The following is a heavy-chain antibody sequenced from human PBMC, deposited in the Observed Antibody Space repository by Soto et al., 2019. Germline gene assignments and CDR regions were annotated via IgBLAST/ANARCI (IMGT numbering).Heavy chain of an antibody. CDR2: ISSSSSII. CDR1: AFTFSSYS. Sequence: GGSLRLSCAASAFTFSSYSMNWVRQAPGKGLEWVSYISSSSSIIKYADSVKGRFTISRDNAKNSLHLQMNSLRAEDTAVYYCARGGYCSSTSCNQNIIDYWGQGALVTVSS. V-gene: IGHV3-48*01. CDR3: ARGGYCSSTSCNQNIIDY. D-gene: IGHD2-2*01. J-gene: IGHJ4*02.